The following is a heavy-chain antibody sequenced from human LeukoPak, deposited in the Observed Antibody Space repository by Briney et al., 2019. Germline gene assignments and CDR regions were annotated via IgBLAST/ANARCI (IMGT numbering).Heavy chain of an antibody. V-gene: IGHV4-4*02. CDR3: ARVNSMTTVVANLDY. CDR1: GDFITKSVW. Sequence: PSETLSLTCAVSGDFITKSVWWIWVRQTPGKGLEWIGDIYHSGSTNSNPSLKSRVTLSLDKSKNQFSLKLSSVTAADTAVYYCARVNSMTTVVANLDYWGQGTLVTVSS. CDR2: IYHSGST. D-gene: IGHD4-23*01. J-gene: IGHJ4*02.